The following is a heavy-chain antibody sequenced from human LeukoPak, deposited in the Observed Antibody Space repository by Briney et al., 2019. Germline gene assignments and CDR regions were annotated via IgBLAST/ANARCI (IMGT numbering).Heavy chain of an antibody. D-gene: IGHD3-22*01. Sequence: SETLSLTCTVSGGSISAYYWSWIRQPPGKGLEWIGYIYYTGSTNYNPSLKSRVTISVDTSKNQFSLKLSSVTAADTAVYYCARHLRDYDSSTYYPHWGQGTLVIVSS. CDR1: GGSISAYY. CDR2: IYYTGST. J-gene: IGHJ4*02. V-gene: IGHV4-59*08. CDR3: ARHLRDYDSSTYYPH.